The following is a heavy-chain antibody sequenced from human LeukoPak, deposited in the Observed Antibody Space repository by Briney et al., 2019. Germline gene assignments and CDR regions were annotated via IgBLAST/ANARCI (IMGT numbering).Heavy chain of an antibody. D-gene: IGHD6-19*01. CDR2: ITDSGDST. V-gene: IGHV3-23*01. CDR1: GFTFSYYG. J-gene: IGHJ4*02. CDR3: VKDARRTSGWYYFDS. Sequence: GGSLRLSCTASGFTFSYYGMGWVRQAPGKGLDWVSCITDSGDSTSFADSMKGRFTISRDNSKNTLYLQMDSLRADDTAVYYCVKDARRTSGWYYFDSWGQGALVTVSS.